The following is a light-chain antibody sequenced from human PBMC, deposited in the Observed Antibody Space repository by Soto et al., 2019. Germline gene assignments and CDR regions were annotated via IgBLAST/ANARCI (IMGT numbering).Light chain of an antibody. J-gene: IGKJ1*01. Sequence: EIVLTQSPGTLSLSPGERVTLSCRASQSVSNNYLAWYQQKPGQAPRLLIYGASRRATGIPDRFTGSGSGTDFTLTISRLEPEDFAVYYCQQYVSSPWAFGQGTKVDIK. CDR1: QSVSNNY. CDR3: QQYVSSPWA. CDR2: GAS. V-gene: IGKV3-20*01.